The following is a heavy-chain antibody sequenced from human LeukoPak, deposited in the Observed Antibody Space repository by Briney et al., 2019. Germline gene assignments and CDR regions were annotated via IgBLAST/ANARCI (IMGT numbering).Heavy chain of an antibody. CDR1: GYSFTGYY. J-gene: IGHJ4*02. CDR2: IFPNSGDT. Sequence: GASVKVSCKASGYSFTGYYMHWVRQAAGQGPEGMGWIFPNSGDTHYAQKFQGRVTMTRDTSISTAYMELNRLTSDDTAMYYCARAEGSGYYQGRDYWGQGTLVTVSS. V-gene: IGHV1-2*02. CDR3: ARAEGSGYYQGRDY. D-gene: IGHD3-22*01.